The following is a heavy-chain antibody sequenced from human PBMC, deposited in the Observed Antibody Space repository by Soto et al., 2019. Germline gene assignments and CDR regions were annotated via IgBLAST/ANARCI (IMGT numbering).Heavy chain of an antibody. CDR1: GFTFSSYG. CDR3: AKDPHNPRGYRDPNFDY. CDR2: ISYDGSNK. Sequence: GGSLRLSCAASGFTFSSYGMHWVRQAPGKGLEWVAVISYDGSNKYYADSVKGRFTISRDNSKNTLYLQMNSLRAEDTAVYYCAKDPHNPRGYRDPNFDYWGQGTLVTVSS. D-gene: IGHD5-12*01. V-gene: IGHV3-30*18. J-gene: IGHJ4*02.